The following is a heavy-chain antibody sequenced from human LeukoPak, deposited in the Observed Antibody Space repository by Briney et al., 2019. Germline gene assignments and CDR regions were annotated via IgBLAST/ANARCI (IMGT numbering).Heavy chain of an antibody. J-gene: IGHJ4*02. CDR3: VRSPDGSSYGDN. CDR2: ISSSSRTI. Sequence: GGSLRLSCAASGFTFSSYSMNWVRQAPGKGLEWVSYISSSSRTIYYADSVKGRFTISRDDAKNTLSLHMNGLRAEDTGVYYCVRSPDGSSYGDNWGQGALVTVSS. V-gene: IGHV3-48*04. D-gene: IGHD3-10*01. CDR1: GFTFSSYS.